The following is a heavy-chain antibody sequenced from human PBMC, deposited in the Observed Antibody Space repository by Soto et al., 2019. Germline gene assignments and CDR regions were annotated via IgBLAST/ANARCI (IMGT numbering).Heavy chain of an antibody. D-gene: IGHD6-13*01. CDR1: GGSFSGYY. V-gene: IGHV4-34*01. CDR3: ARGVQGIAAAGTHWFDP. CDR2: INHSGST. Sequence: SETLSLTCAVYGGSFSGYYWSWIRQPPGKGLEWIGEINHSGSTNYNPSLKSRVTISVDTSKNQFSLKLSSVTAADTAVYYCARGVQGIAAAGTHWFDPWGQGTLVTVSS. J-gene: IGHJ5*02.